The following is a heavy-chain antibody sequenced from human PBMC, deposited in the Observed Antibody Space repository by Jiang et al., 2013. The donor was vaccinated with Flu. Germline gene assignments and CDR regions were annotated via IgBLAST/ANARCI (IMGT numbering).Heavy chain of an antibody. J-gene: IGHJ4*02. Sequence: DYYIHWVRQAPGQGLEWMGWLSPNTGDTNCAQSFGGWVTMTRDTSTSTAYLELSSLKSGDTAVYYCARATYGDYIDYWGQGTLVTVPP. CDR3: ARATYGDYIDY. CDR2: LSPNTGDT. D-gene: IGHD4-17*01. V-gene: IGHV1-2*04. CDR1: DYY.